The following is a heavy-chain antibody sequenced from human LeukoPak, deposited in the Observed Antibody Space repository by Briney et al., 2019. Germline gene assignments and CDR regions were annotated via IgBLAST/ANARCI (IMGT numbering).Heavy chain of an antibody. Sequence: ASVKVSCKASGYSFTNYYLHWVRQAPGQGFEWMGIINPGGGTTTYAQKFQGRVTMTRDTSTSTVYMELSSLRSEDTAVYYCAREAGIPPTTQQWPTSVDCWGQGTLVTVSS. D-gene: IGHD3-10*01. CDR3: AREAGIPPTTQQWPTSVDC. V-gene: IGHV1-46*01. CDR2: INPGGGTT. CDR1: GYSFTNYY. J-gene: IGHJ4*02.